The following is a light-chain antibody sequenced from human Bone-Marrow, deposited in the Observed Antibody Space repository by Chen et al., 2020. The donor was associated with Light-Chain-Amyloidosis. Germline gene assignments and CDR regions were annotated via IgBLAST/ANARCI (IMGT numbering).Light chain of an antibody. J-gene: IGLJ1*01. CDR3: SSYTITNTLV. CDR1: SSDVGGDNH. V-gene: IGLV2-14*01. Sequence: QSALTPTASVSGSPGKSITISCTGTSSDVGGDNHVSWYQQHPDKAPKLMIYEVTNRPSWVPDRFSGSKSDNTASLTISGLQTEDEADYFCSSYTITNTLVFGSGTRVTVL. CDR2: EVT.